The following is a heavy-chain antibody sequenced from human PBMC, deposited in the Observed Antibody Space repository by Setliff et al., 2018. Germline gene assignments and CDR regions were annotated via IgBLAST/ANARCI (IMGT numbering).Heavy chain of an antibody. CDR2: INAGNGNT. D-gene: IGHD6-13*01. V-gene: IGHV1-3*01. Sequence: GASVKVSCKASGYTFTSYAMHWVRQAPGQRLEWMGWINAGNGNTKYSQKFQGRVTITRDTSASTDYMELSSLRSEDTAVYYCARDLQQRAGIDYWGQGTLVTVSS. CDR1: GYTFTSYA. CDR3: ARDLQQRAGIDY. J-gene: IGHJ4*02.